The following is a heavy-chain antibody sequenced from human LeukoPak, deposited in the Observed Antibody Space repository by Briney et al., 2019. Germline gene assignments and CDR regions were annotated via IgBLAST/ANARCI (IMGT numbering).Heavy chain of an antibody. V-gene: IGHV3-33*01. J-gene: IGHJ4*02. CDR1: GFTFSSYG. CDR2: IWYDGSNK. D-gene: IGHD3-22*01. Sequence: GGSLRLSCAASGFTFSSYGMHWVRQAPGKGLEWVAVIWYDGSNKYYADSVKGRFTISRDNSKNTLYLQMNCLRAEDTAVYYCARDPPYYYDSSGTLDYWGQGTPVTVSS. CDR3: ARDPPYYYDSSGTLDY.